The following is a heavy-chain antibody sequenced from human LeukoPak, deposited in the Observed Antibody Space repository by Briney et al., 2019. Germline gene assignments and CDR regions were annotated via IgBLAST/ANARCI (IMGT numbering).Heavy chain of an antibody. CDR2: VDPEDGET. CDR1: GYTFTDYY. D-gene: IGHD3-22*01. Sequence: ASVKISCKVSGYTFTDYYMHLVQQAPGKGLEWMGLVDPEDGETIYAEKFQGRVTITADTSTDTAYMELSSLRSEDTAVYYCATGASRLGDSSGYSAHFDYWGQGTLVTVSS. V-gene: IGHV1-69-2*01. CDR3: ATGASRLGDSSGYSAHFDY. J-gene: IGHJ4*02.